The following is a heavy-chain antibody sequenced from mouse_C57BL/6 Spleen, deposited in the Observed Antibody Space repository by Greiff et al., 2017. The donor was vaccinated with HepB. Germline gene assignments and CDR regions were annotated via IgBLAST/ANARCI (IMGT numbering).Heavy chain of an antibody. D-gene: IGHD2-4*01. J-gene: IGHJ2*01. V-gene: IGHV1-80*01. CDR1: GYAFSSYW. CDR3: ARPYYDYVGYFDY. Sequence: QVQLQQSGAELVKPGASVKISCKASGYAFSSYWMNWVKQRPGKGLEWIGQIYPGDGDTNYNGKFKGKATLTADKSSSTAYMQLSSLTSEDSAVDFCARPYYDYVGYFDYWGQGTTLTVSS. CDR2: IYPGDGDT.